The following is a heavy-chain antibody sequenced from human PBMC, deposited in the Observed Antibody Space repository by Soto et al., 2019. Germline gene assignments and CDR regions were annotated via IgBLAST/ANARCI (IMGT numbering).Heavy chain of an antibody. V-gene: IGHV4-4*07. D-gene: IGHD6-13*01. CDR2: IYSSGSI. J-gene: IGHJ4*02. CDR1: GGSISNYY. CDR3: ARQTTYSGSWHDY. Sequence: ASETLSLTCSVSGGSISNYYWNWIRQPAGKGPQWIGRIYSSGSINYNSSLKSRVTMSVDTSKNQFSLKLTSVTAADTAVYYCARQTTYSGSWHDYWGQGTLVTVSS.